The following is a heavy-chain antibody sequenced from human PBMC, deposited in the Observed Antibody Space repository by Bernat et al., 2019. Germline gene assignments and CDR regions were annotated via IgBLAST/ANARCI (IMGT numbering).Heavy chain of an antibody. V-gene: IGHV7-4-1*01. D-gene: IGHD3-3*01. CDR2: INTNTGNP. CDR1: GYTFTSYA. CDR3: ARTYYDFWSGQYYYYYMDV. J-gene: IGHJ6*03. Sequence: QVQLVQSGSELKKPGASVKVSCKASGYTFTSYAMNWVRQAPGQGLEWMGWINTNTGNPTYAQGCTGRFVFSLDTSVSTAYLQICSLKAEDTAVYYCARTYYDFWSGQYYYYYMDVWGKGTSVTVSS.